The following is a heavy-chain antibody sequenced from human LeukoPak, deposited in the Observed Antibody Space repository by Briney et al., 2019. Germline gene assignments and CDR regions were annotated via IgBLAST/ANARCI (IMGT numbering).Heavy chain of an antibody. J-gene: IGHJ4*02. V-gene: IGHV3-23*01. D-gene: IGHD1-14*01. Sequence: GGSLRLSCAASGFTFSSYAMSWVRQAPGKGLEWVSTISGSGGSTYYADSVKGRFTISRDNSKNTLYLQMNSLRAEDTAVYYCAKHGYHWNHVLDYWGQGTLVTVFS. CDR3: AKHGYHWNHVLDY. CDR1: GFTFSSYA. CDR2: ISGSGGST.